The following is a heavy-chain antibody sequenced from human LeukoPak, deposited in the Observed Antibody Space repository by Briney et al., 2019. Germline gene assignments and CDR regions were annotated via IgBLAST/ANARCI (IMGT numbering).Heavy chain of an antibody. CDR2: INHSGST. D-gene: IGHD2-21*01. V-gene: IGHV4-34*01. J-gene: IGHJ5*02. CDR1: GGSFSGYY. CDR3: ARSPPRCGQGS. Sequence: PSETLSLTCAVYGGSFSGYYWSWIRQPPGKGLEWIGEINHSGSTNYNPSLKSRVTISVDTSKNQFSLKLSSVTAADTAVYYCARSPPRCGQGSWGQGTLVTVSS.